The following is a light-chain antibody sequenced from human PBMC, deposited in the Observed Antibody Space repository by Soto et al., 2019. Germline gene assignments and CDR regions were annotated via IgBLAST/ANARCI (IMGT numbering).Light chain of an antibody. V-gene: IGLV2-23*02. CDR2: EVS. CDR1: SSDVGSYNL. Sequence: QSALTQPASVSGSPGQSITISCTGTSSDVGSYNLVSWYQQHPGKAPKLMIYEVSKRPSGVTNRFSGSKSGTTASLTISGLEAEDEGDYYCYTYAGSSTPVVFGGGTQLTV. CDR3: YTYAGSSTPVV. J-gene: IGLJ2*01.